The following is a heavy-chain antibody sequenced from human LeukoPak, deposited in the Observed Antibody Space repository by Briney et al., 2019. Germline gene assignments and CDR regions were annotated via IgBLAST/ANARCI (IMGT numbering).Heavy chain of an antibody. J-gene: IGHJ4*02. CDR2: INHSGST. V-gene: IGHV4-34*01. D-gene: IGHD3-16*02. CDR3: ARVRAIWGSYRYRYYFDY. Sequence: SGTLSLTCAVYGGSFSGYYWSWIRQPPGKGLEWIGEINHSGSTNYNPSLKSRVTISVDTSKNQFSLKLSSVTAADTAVYYCARVRAIWGSYRYRYYFDYWGQGTLVTVSS. CDR1: GGSFSGYY.